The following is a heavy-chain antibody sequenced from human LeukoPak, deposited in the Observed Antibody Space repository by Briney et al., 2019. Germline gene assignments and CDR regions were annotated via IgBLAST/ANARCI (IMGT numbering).Heavy chain of an antibody. CDR3: ARDHGSSGWDPFFDY. Sequence: GGSLRLSCAASGFTFSSYAMHWVRQAPGKGLEWVAVISYDGSNKYYADSVKGRFTISRDNSKNTLYLQMNSLRAEDTAVYYCARDHGSSGWDPFFDYWGQGTLVTVSS. D-gene: IGHD6-19*01. CDR1: GFTFSSYA. J-gene: IGHJ4*02. CDR2: ISYDGSNK. V-gene: IGHV3-30*04.